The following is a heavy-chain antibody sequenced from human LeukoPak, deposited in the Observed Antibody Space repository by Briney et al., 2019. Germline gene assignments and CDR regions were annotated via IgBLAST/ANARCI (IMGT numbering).Heavy chain of an antibody. J-gene: IGHJ4*02. Sequence: SETLSLTCTVSGGSISSSSYYWGWIRQPPGTGLEGIVYIYYSGSTNYNPSLKSRLTISVDTSKNQFSLNLSSVTAADTDVYYCARGVVIAPQSFDYWGQGTLVTVSS. CDR3: ARGVVIAPQSFDY. D-gene: IGHD2-21*01. CDR2: IYYSGST. V-gene: IGHV4-61*05. CDR1: GGSISSSSYY.